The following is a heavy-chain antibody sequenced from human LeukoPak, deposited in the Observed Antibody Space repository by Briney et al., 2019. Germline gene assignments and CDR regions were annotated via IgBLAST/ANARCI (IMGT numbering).Heavy chain of an antibody. CDR2: IYSSGSA. J-gene: IGHJ4*02. CDR3: ARGTDGGYVDY. V-gene: IGHV4-4*07. Sequence: SETLSLTCTASGGSISSYYWSWIRQPAGKGLEWLGRIYSSGSANYNPSLKSRVTMSVDTSKNQFSLKLRSVTAADTAVYYCARGTDGGYVDYWGQGTLVTVSS. CDR1: GGSISSYY. D-gene: IGHD4-23*01.